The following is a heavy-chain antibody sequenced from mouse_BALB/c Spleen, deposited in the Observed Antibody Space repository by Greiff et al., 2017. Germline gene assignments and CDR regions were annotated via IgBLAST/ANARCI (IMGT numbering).Heavy chain of an antibody. CDR1: GFNIKDTY. CDR2: IDPANGNT. CDR3: ARYGNYDWFAY. J-gene: IGHJ3*01. V-gene: IGHV14-3*02. Sequence: VQLQKSGAELVKPGASVKLSCTASGFNIKDTYMHWVKQRPEQGLEWIGRIDPANGNTKYDPKFQGKATITADTSSNTAYLQLSSLTSEDTAVYYCARYGNYDWFAYWGQGTLVTVSA. D-gene: IGHD2-10*02.